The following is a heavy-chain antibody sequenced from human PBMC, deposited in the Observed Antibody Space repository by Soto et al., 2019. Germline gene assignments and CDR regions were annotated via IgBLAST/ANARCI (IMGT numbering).Heavy chain of an antibody. Sequence: QVQVVESGGGVVQPGGSLRLSCAASGFTFSTSAMHWVRQAPGKGLEWMAMISKGGNKKYYADSVKGRFTISSDISERTLDLQMNSLRTEDTAVFYCAREDFEAGRGHFGYWGQGTLVSVSS. J-gene: IGHJ4*02. D-gene: IGHD3-9*01. CDR1: GFTFSTSA. V-gene: IGHV3-30-3*01. CDR2: ISKGGNKK. CDR3: AREDFEAGRGHFGY.